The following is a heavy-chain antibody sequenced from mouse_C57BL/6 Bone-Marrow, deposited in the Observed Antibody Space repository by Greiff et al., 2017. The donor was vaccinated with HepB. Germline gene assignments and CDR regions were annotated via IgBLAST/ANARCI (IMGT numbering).Heavy chain of an antibody. J-gene: IGHJ2*01. CDR3: TRDFDY. Sequence: EVKLEESGAELVRPGASVKLSCTASGFNIKDDYMHWVKQRPEQGLEWIGWIDPENGDTEYASKFQGKATITADTSSNTAYLQLSSLTSEDTAVYYCTRDFDYWGQGTTLTVSS. V-gene: IGHV14-4*01. CDR1: GFNIKDDY. CDR2: IDPENGDT.